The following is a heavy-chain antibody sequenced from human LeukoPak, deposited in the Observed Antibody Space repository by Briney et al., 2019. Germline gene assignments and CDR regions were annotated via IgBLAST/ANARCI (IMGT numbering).Heavy chain of an antibody. CDR2: INHSGST. D-gene: IGHD6-13*01. CDR3: ARAAAAGWGSKYYFDY. V-gene: IGHV4-34*01. Sequence: SETLSLTCAVYGGSFSGYYWSWIRQPPGKGLEWIGEINHSGSTNYNPSLKSRVTISVDTSKNRFSLKLSSVTAADTAVYYCARAAAAGWGSKYYFDYWGQGTLVTVSS. J-gene: IGHJ4*02. CDR1: GGSFSGYY.